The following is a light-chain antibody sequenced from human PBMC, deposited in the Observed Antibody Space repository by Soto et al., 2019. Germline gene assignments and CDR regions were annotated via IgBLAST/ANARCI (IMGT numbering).Light chain of an antibody. Sequence: EIVLTQSPGTLSSSPGETATLSCRASHSVSSSYLAWYQQKPGQPPRLLIYGSFSRATGIPDRFRASGSGTDFTLTISRLEPEDCAVYYCEQDGGSPAFTFGPWTKVYLK. V-gene: IGKV3-20*01. J-gene: IGKJ3*01. CDR2: GSF. CDR1: HSVSSSY. CDR3: EQDGGSPAFT.